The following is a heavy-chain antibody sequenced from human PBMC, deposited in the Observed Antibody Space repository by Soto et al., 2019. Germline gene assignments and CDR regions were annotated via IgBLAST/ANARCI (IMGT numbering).Heavy chain of an antibody. Sequence: SETLSLTCTVAGGSISSYYWSWIRQPPGKGLEWIGYIYYSGSTNYNPSLKSRVTISVDTSKNQFSLKLSSVTAADTAVYYCASRPMVRGVIDYYYYYMDVWGKGTTVT. D-gene: IGHD3-10*01. V-gene: IGHV4-59*01. CDR3: ASRPMVRGVIDYYYYYMDV. CDR2: IYYSGST. CDR1: GGSISSYY. J-gene: IGHJ6*03.